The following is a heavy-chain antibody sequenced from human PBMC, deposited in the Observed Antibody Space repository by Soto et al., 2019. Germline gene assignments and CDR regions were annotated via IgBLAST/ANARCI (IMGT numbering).Heavy chain of an antibody. V-gene: IGHV3-23*01. CDR3: AKDRMAAIADAFDI. D-gene: IGHD5-18*01. CDR2: ISGSGGTT. CDR1: GFTFTTYA. J-gene: IGHJ3*02. Sequence: EVQLLESGGGLVQPEGSLRLSCAASGFTFTTYAMNWVRQAPGKGLEWVSSISGSGGTTFYADSVKGRFTISRDNSKNTLFLQMNSLRAEDTAVYYCAKDRMAAIADAFDIWGQGTMVTVSS.